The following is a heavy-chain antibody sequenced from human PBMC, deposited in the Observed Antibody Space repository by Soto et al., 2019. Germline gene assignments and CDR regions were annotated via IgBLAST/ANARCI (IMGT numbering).Heavy chain of an antibody. D-gene: IGHD3-9*01. J-gene: IGHJ6*03. V-gene: IGHV3-23*01. Sequence: VQLLESGGGLVQPGGSLRLSCAASGFTFSSYAMSWVRQAPGKGLEWVSAISGSGGSTYYADSVKGRFTISRDNSKNTLYLQMNSLRAEDTAVYYCAKVPYDILTGYSNDYYYYYMDVWGKGTTVTVSS. CDR1: GFTFSSYA. CDR2: ISGSGGST. CDR3: AKVPYDILTGYSNDYYYYYMDV.